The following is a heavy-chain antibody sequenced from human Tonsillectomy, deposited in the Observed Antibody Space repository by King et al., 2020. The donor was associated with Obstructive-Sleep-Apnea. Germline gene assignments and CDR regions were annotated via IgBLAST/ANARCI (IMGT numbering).Heavy chain of an antibody. D-gene: IGHD1-7*01. J-gene: IGHJ4*02. CDR2: IYYDGGT. CDR1: GGSISNSYY. V-gene: IGHV4-39*07. CDR3: ARGSTGTTHYFDY. Sequence: QLQESGPGLVKPSETLSLTCTVSGGSISNSYYCGWIRQPPGKGLEWIGSIYYDGGTFYNPSLKSRVTMSVDTSKNQFSLVLTSVTAADTAVYYCARGSTGTTHYFDYWGQGTLVTVSS.